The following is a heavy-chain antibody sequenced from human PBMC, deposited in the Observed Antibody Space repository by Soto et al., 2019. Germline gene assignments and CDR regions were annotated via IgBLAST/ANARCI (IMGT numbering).Heavy chain of an antibody. J-gene: IGHJ6*02. CDR2: IYYSGST. D-gene: IGHD4-17*01. CDR3: ARGSGDYVVYYYGMDV. CDR1: GGSISSYY. Sequence: SETLSLTCTVSGGSISSYYWSWIRQPPGKGLEWIGYIYYSGSTNYNPSLKSRVTISVDTSKNQFSLKLSSVTAADTAVYYCARGSGDYVVYYYGMDVWGQGTTVTVSS. V-gene: IGHV4-59*08.